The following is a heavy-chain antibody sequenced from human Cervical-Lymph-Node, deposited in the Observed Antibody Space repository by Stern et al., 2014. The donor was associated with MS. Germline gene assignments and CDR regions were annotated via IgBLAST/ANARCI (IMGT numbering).Heavy chain of an antibody. CDR3: ASANCSSTSCPNWFDP. D-gene: IGHD2-2*01. CDR2: IYYRGST. CDR1: GGSISSGDYY. V-gene: IGHV4-30-4*01. J-gene: IGHJ5*02. Sequence: QLQLQESGPGLVKPSQTLSLTCTVSGGSISSGDYYWSWIRQPPGKCLEWIGYIYYRGSTYYNPTLKSRVTISGDTSKNQFSLKLSSVTAADTAVYYCASANCSSTSCPNWFDPWGQGTLVTVSS.